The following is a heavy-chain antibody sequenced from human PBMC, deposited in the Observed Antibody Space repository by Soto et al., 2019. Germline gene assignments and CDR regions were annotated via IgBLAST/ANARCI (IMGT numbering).Heavy chain of an antibody. V-gene: IGHV2-5*02. CDR1: GFSLSTSGVG. Sequence: QITLKESGPTLVKPTQTLTLTCTFSGFSLSTSGVGVGWIRQPPGKALEWLALIYWDDDKPYSPSLKSRLTITKDTSKNQVVLTMTNMDPVDTATYYCAHSRWWLRLGDFDYWGQGTLVTVSS. D-gene: IGHD5-12*01. J-gene: IGHJ4*02. CDR2: IYWDDDK. CDR3: AHSRWWLRLGDFDY.